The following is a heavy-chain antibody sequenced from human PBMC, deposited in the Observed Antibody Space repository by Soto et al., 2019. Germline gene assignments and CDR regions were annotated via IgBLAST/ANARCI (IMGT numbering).Heavy chain of an antibody. V-gene: IGHV4-39*01. D-gene: IGHD1-26*01. CDR3: ARHDGHSGSLMGY. CDR1: DGSISSSIYY. J-gene: IGHJ4*02. Sequence: SETLSLTCTVSDGSISSSIYYCGWIRKPPRKGLEWIGSIYYSGSTYYNPSLKSRITIYVDTSKNQFSLKLSSVKAAETAVYYCARHDGHSGSLMGYWCQGSLVTVCS. CDR2: IYYSGST.